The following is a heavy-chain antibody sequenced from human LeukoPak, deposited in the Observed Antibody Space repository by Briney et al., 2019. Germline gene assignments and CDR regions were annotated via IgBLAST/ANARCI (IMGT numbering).Heavy chain of an antibody. J-gene: IGHJ4*02. Sequence: GGSLRLSCAASGFTFGSCWMNWVRQTPGKGLEWVAVISYDGSNKYYADSVKGRFTISRDNSKNTLYLQMNSLRAEDTAVYYCAKAYGDYYFDYWGQGTLVTVSS. D-gene: IGHD4-17*01. CDR2: ISYDGSNK. CDR1: GFTFGSCW. V-gene: IGHV3-30*18. CDR3: AKAYGDYYFDY.